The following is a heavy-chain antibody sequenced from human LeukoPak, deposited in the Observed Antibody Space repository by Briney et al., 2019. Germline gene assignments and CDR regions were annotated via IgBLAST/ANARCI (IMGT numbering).Heavy chain of an antibody. D-gene: IGHD2-2*01. J-gene: IGHJ4*02. Sequence: GGSLRLSCAASGFTFTNYWMSWVRQAPGKGLEWVANIKQDGSEKYYVDSVKGRFTISRDNAKNSLYLQMNSLRAEDTAVYYCASDRGGYCSSTSCSYFDYWGQGTLVTVPS. CDR2: IKQDGSEK. CDR3: ASDRGGYCSSTSCSYFDY. V-gene: IGHV3-7*01. CDR1: GFTFTNYW.